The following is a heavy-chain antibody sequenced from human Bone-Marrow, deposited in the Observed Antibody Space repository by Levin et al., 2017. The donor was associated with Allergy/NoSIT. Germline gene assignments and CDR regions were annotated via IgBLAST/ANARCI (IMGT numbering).Heavy chain of an antibody. CDR3: ARQLGNFWSGYNYFDY. J-gene: IGHJ4*02. CDR2: ISSSGSTI. D-gene: IGHD3-3*01. V-gene: IGHV3-48*03. Sequence: GGSLRLSCAASGFTFSSYEMNWVRQAPGKGLEWVSYISSSGSTIYYADSVKGRFTISRDNAKNSLYLQMNSLRAEDTAVYYCARQLGNFWSGYNYFDYWGQGTLVTASS. CDR1: GFTFSSYE.